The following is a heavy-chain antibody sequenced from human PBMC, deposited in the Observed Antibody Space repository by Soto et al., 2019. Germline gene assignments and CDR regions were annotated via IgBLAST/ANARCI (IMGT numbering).Heavy chain of an antibody. CDR1: GFTFSSYA. CDR3: ARDHYGDYARFLAQRFDY. J-gene: IGHJ4*02. CDR2: ISYDGSNK. V-gene: IGHV3-30-3*01. D-gene: IGHD4-17*01. Sequence: QVQLVESGGGVVQPGRSLRLSCAASGFTFSSYAMHWVRQAPGKGLEWVAVISYDGSNKYYADSVKGRFTISRDNSKNTLYLQMNSLRAEDTAVYYCARDHYGDYARFLAQRFDYWGQGTLVTVSS.